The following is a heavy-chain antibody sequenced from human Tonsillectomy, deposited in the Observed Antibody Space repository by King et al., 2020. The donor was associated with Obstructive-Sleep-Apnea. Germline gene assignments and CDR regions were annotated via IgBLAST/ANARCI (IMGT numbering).Heavy chain of an antibody. D-gene: IGHD3-10*01. J-gene: IGHJ4*02. CDR2: IYYSGST. V-gene: IGHV4-39*07. CDR1: GGSISSDTYY. Sequence: LQLQESGPGLVKASETLSLTCAVSGGSISSDTYYWGWIRQPPGKGLEWIGTIYYSGSTDYNPSLKSRVTISIDTSRNQFSLKLSSVTAADTAVYYCARIGVNYYGSGSHVGDWGQGTLVTVSS. CDR3: ARIGVNYYGSGSHVGD.